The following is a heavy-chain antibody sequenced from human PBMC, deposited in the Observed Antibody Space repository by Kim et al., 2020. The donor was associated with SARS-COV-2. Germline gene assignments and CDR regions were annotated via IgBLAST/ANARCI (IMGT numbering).Heavy chain of an antibody. CDR3: ARVFSKITITPVGMDV. V-gene: IGHV3-48*02. J-gene: IGHJ6*02. Sequence: GGSLRLSCAASGFTFSAYSMNWVRQAPGKGLEWISYISGSSTTIYYADSVRGRFTISRDDAENSLFLHVNSLRDEDSAVYYCARVFSKITITPVGMDVWGQGTTVSVSS. D-gene: IGHD1-20*01. CDR1: GFTFSAYS. CDR2: ISGSSTTI.